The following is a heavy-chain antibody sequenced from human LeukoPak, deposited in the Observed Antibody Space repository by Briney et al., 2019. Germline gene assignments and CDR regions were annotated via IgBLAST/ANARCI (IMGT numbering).Heavy chain of an antibody. CDR3: ARGSDHASGWPYYFHY. CDR2: ISSSSSYI. Sequence: GGSLRLSCAASGFTFSSYSMNWVRQAPGKGLEWVSSISSSSSYIYYADSVKGRFTISRDNAKNSLYLQMNSLRTDDTALYFCARGSDHASGWPYYFHYWGQGALVTVSS. D-gene: IGHD6-19*01. CDR1: GFTFSSYS. J-gene: IGHJ4*02. V-gene: IGHV3-21*04.